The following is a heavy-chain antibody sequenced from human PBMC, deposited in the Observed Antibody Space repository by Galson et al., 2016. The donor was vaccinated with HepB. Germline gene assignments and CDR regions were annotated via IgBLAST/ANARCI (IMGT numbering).Heavy chain of an antibody. CDR3: ARSDYGGQGFWYFDL. D-gene: IGHD4-23*01. CDR2: INHSGDT. CDR1: DGSIHPYY. J-gene: IGHJ2*01. Sequence: SETLSLTCVVYDGSIHPYYWSWIRQPPGKGLEWIGKINHSGDTAYNPAFRSRVSISVDTSKNQFSMTLGSMTAADTAVYYCARSDYGGQGFWYFDLWGRGALVTVSS. V-gene: IGHV4-34*01.